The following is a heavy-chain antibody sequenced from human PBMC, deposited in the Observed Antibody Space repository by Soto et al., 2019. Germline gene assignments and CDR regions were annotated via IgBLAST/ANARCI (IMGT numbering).Heavy chain of an antibody. CDR2: ISSSGSTI. CDR1: GFTFSDYY. CDR3: ARDGEKYYDFWSGYYSIRGVNYYYYMDV. Sequence: GGSLRLSCAASGFTFSDYYMSWIRQAPGKGLEWVSYISSSGSTIYYADSVKGRFTISRDNAKNSLYLQMNSLRAEDTAVYYCARDGEKYYDFWSGYYSIRGVNYYYYMDVWGKGTTVTVSS. D-gene: IGHD3-3*01. J-gene: IGHJ6*03. V-gene: IGHV3-11*01.